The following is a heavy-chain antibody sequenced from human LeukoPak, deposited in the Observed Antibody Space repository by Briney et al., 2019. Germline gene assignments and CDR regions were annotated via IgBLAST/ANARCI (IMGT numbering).Heavy chain of an antibody. J-gene: IGHJ4*02. D-gene: IGHD5-24*01. CDR1: GFTFSSYG. CDR2: ISYDGSNK. CDR3: AKDGEEMATMAYLDY. V-gene: IGHV3-30*18. Sequence: GGSLRLSCAASGFTFSSYGMHWVRQAPGKGLAWVAVISYDGSNKYYADSVKGRFTISRDNSMNTLYLQMNSLRAEDTAVYYCAKDGEEMATMAYLDYWGQGTLVTVSS.